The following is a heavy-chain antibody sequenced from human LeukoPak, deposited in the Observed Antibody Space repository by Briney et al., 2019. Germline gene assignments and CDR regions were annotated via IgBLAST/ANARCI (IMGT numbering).Heavy chain of an antibody. CDR1: GFTFSSYA. V-gene: IGHV3-30*04. D-gene: IGHD3-10*01. Sequence: PGRSLRLSCAASGFTFSSYAMHWVRQAPGKGLEWVAVMSYDGSNEYYADSVKGRSTIFRDSSKSTLYLQMNSLRAEDTALYYCAREGDYYGSGSYYNSPVDYWGQGTLVTVSS. CDR3: AREGDYYGSGSYYNSPVDY. CDR2: MSYDGSNE. J-gene: IGHJ4*02.